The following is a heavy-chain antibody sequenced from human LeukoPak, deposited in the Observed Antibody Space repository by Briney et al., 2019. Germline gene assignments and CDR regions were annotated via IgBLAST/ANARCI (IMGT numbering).Heavy chain of an antibody. Sequence: GGSLRLSCAASGFTFSTYWMSWVRQAPGKGLEWVANIKKDGSEKYYMDSVEGRLTISRDNAENSLYLQMNSLRVEDTAVYYCAREGVHCSGRSCLKAYWGQGTQVTVSS. CDR3: AREGVHCSGRSCLKAY. D-gene: IGHD2-15*01. V-gene: IGHV3-7*03. CDR1: GFTFSTYW. CDR2: IKKDGSEK. J-gene: IGHJ4*02.